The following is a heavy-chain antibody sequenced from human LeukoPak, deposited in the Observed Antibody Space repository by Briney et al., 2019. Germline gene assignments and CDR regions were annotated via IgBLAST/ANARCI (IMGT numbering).Heavy chain of an antibody. J-gene: IGHJ4*02. CDR2: ISSSSSYI. V-gene: IGHV3-21*01. Sequence: GGSLRLSCAASGFTFSSYSMNWVRQAPGKGLEWVSSISSSSSYIYYADSVKGRSTISRDNAKNSLYLQMNSLRAEDTAVYYCARDFPIHGSLGYWGQGTLVTVSS. D-gene: IGHD7-27*01. CDR1: GFTFSSYS. CDR3: ARDFPIHGSLGY.